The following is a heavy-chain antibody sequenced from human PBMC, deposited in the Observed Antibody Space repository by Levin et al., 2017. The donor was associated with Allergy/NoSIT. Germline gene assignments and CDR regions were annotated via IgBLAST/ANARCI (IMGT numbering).Heavy chain of an antibody. Sequence: GASVKVSCKASGYSFTDYYLHWVRQAPGQGLEWLGIINPTGGDARYAQTLQGRVTMTRDTSTSTVYMELRSLRYEETAVYYCARGNYDYVGGSYRPHFDYWGQGTLVTVSS. V-gene: IGHV1-46*04. J-gene: IGHJ4*02. CDR1: GYSFTDYY. CDR3: ARGNYDYVGGSYRPHFDY. CDR2: INPTGGDA. D-gene: IGHD3-16*02.